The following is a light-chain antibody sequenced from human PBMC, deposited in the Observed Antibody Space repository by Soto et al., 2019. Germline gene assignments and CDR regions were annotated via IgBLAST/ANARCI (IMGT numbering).Light chain of an antibody. J-gene: IGKJ4*01. V-gene: IGKV1-9*01. CDR1: QGISSY. CDR3: QQSNSYPLP. CDR2: AGS. Sequence: IQLTQTTSSLSASVGDRVTITCRASQGISSYLAWYQQKPGKAPKLLIYAGSTLQSGVPSRFSGSGSGTDFTLAISSLQSEDFATYYCQQSNSYPLPLGGGSNAAIK.